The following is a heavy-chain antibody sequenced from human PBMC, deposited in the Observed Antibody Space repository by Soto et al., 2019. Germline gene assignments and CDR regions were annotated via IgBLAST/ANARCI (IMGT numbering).Heavy chain of an antibody. J-gene: IGHJ6*02. V-gene: IGHV1-46*01. Sequence: ASVKVSCKASGYTFTSYYMHWVRQAPGQGLEWMGIINPSGGSTSYAQKFQGRVTMTRDTSTSTVYMELSSLRSEDTAVYYCAREEMATNSYYYYYYCMDVWGQGTTVTVSS. CDR3: AREEMATNSYYYYYYCMDV. D-gene: IGHD1-26*01. CDR2: INPSGGST. CDR1: GYTFTSYY.